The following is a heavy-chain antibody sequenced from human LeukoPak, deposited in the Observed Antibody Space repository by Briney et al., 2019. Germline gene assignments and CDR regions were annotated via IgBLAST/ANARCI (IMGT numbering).Heavy chain of an antibody. V-gene: IGHV3-30*18. CDR3: AKEMEIVVVTSLDY. D-gene: IGHD3-22*01. CDR2: ISYDGSNK. J-gene: IGHJ4*02. Sequence: PGRSLRLSCAASGFTFSSYGMHWVRQAPGKGLEWVAVISYDGSNKYYADSVKGRFTISRDNSKNTLYLQMNSLRAEDTAVYYCAKEMEIVVVTSLDYWGQGTLVTVSS. CDR1: GFTFSSYG.